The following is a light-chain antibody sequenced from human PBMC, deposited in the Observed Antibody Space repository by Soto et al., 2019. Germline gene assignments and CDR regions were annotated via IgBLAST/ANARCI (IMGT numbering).Light chain of an antibody. J-gene: IGLJ1*01. CDR3: QSYDDSLSVYV. CDR1: SSNIGAGYD. V-gene: IGLV1-40*01. CDR2: GNS. Sequence: QSVLTQPPSVSGAPGQRVTISCAGSSSNIGAGYDVHWYQQLPGTAPKPVISGNSNRPSGVPDRFSVSKSGASASLAITGLQAEDEADYYCQSYDDSLSVYVFGTGTKV.